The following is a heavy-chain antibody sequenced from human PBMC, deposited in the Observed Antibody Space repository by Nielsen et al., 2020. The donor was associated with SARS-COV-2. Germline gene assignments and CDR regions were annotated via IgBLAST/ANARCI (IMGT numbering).Heavy chain of an antibody. D-gene: IGHD2-8*01. CDR2: ISSSSSYI. Sequence: WIRQPPGKGLEWVPSISSSSSYIYYADSVKGRFTISRDNAKNSLYLQMNSLRAEDTAVYYCAGHPYCTNGVCYKYGMDVWGQGTTVTVSS. J-gene: IGHJ6*02. CDR3: AGHPYCTNGVCYKYGMDV. V-gene: IGHV3-21*01.